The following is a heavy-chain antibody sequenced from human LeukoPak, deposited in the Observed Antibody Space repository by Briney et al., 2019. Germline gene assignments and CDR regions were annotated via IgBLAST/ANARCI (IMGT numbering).Heavy chain of an antibody. CDR3: ARGRRYSSSSRGSWFDP. Sequence: GGSLRLSCAAYRFTFSNYWMTWVRQAPGKGLEWVANIRRDGGETYYVASVRGRFIISRDNAKNSLYLQMNSLRAEDTAVYYCARGRRYSSSSRGSWFDPWGQGTLVTVSS. D-gene: IGHD6-6*01. J-gene: IGHJ5*02. CDR2: IRRDGGET. CDR1: RFTFSNYW. V-gene: IGHV3-7*01.